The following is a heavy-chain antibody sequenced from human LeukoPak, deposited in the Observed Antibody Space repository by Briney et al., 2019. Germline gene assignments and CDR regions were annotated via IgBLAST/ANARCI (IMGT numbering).Heavy chain of an antibody. CDR1: GGILRPYF. Sequence: PSGALSLTRLGTGGILRPYFWSWLRQTAGRGLAGIGDTITCGGTNYNPSLNSRVTISVDTSKNQITLKMTSVTAADTAVYSCARHPFPLREDHFDFWGQGTLVTVSS. D-gene: IGHD1-26*01. CDR3: ARHPFPLREDHFDF. V-gene: IGHV4-4*09. J-gene: IGHJ4*02. CDR2: TITCGGT.